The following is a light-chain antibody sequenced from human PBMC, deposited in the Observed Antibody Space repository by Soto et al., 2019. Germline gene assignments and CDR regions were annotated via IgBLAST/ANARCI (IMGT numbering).Light chain of an antibody. J-gene: IGKJ1*01. CDR1: QSVSSKF. Sequence: EIVLTHSPGTLSLSPGERAALSCRAIQSVSSKFLAWYQQKPGQAPRLLIYGASTRATGIPARFSGSGSGTEFTLTISSLQSEDFAVYYCQQYNNWPPWTFGQGTKVDIK. CDR2: GAS. CDR3: QQYNNWPPWT. V-gene: IGKV3-15*01.